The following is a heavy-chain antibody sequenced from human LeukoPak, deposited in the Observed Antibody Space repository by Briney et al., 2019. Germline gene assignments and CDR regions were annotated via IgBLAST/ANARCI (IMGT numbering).Heavy chain of an antibody. V-gene: IGHV4-34*01. CDR1: GGSFSDYS. CDR2: INHSGGT. Sequence: SETLSLTCAVYGGSFSDYSWTWIRQPPGKGLEWIGEINHSGGTNYNPSLKSRVTISVDTSKNQFSLKLSSVTAADTAVYYCARARLTYYYGSGSYTPLYYFDYWGQGTLVTVSS. J-gene: IGHJ4*02. D-gene: IGHD3-10*01. CDR3: ARARLTYYYGSGSYTPLYYFDY.